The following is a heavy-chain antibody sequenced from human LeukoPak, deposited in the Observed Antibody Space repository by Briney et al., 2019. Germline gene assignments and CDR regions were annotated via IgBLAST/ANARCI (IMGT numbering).Heavy chain of an antibody. Sequence: SETLSLTCTVSGGSISSYYWSWIRQPPGKGLAWIGYIYYSGSTNYNPSLKSRVTISVDTSKNQFSLKLSSVTAADTAVYYCARLDYDILTGYYSLHTFDIWGQGTMVTVSS. J-gene: IGHJ3*02. V-gene: IGHV4-59*01. CDR2: IYYSGST. CDR3: ARLDYDILTGYYSLHTFDI. CDR1: GGSISSYY. D-gene: IGHD3-9*01.